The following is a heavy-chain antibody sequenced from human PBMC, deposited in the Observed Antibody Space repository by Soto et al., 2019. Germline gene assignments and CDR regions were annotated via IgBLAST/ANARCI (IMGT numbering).Heavy chain of an antibody. D-gene: IGHD4-17*01. V-gene: IGHV3-30*18. CDR1: GFRFSSYG. Sequence: QAQLVESGGGVVQPGRSLRLSCEVSGFRFSSYGVHWVRQAPGKGLEWVALISDDGRNTFYPDTVKGRFSISRDNSKNTVYLQMNTLRAEDTAVYYCAKAPRGNGDVTHYYNGRDVWGQGTTVTVSS. J-gene: IGHJ6*02. CDR3: AKAPRGNGDVTHYYNGRDV. CDR2: ISDDGRNT.